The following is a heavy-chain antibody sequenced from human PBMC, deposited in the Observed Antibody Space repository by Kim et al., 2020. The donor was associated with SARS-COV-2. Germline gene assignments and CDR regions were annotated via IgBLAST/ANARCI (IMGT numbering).Heavy chain of an antibody. Sequence: SETLSLTCAVYGGSFSGYYWSWIRQPPGKGLEWIGEINHSGSTNYNPSLKSRVTISVDTSKNQFSLKLSSVTAADTAVYYCARGAAGNFDYWGQGTLVTVSS. V-gene: IGHV4-34*01. D-gene: IGHD6-13*01. J-gene: IGHJ4*02. CDR1: GGSFSGYY. CDR3: ARGAAGNFDY. CDR2: INHSGST.